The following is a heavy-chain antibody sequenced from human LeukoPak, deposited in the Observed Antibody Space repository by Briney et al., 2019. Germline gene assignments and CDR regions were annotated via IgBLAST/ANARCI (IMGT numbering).Heavy chain of an antibody. V-gene: IGHV4-59*01. CDR3: VRDRLGGTAQDY. Sequence: SETLSLTCTVSGGSISSYYWSWIRQPPGKGLEWIGYIYYSGSTNYNPSLKSRVTISVDTSKNQFSLKLSSVTAADTAVYYCVRDRLGGTAQDYWGQGTLVTVSS. D-gene: IGHD3-16*01. J-gene: IGHJ4*02. CDR2: IYYSGST. CDR1: GGSISSYY.